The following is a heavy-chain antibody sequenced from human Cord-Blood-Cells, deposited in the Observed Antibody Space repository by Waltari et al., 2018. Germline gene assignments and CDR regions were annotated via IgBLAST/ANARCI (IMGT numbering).Heavy chain of an antibody. CDR1: GLTFRSYS. J-gene: IGHJ5*02. V-gene: IGHV3-48*02. Sequence: GQLVESGGGVVQPRGSLRRSCAASGLTFRSYSMTWVRQGPGKGLEWVSYISSSSSTIYYADSVKGRFTISRDNAKNSLYLEMNSLRDEYTAVYYCAREKGSSSWYWFDPWGQGTLVTVSS. D-gene: IGHD6-13*01. CDR2: ISSSSSTI. CDR3: AREKGSSSWYWFDP.